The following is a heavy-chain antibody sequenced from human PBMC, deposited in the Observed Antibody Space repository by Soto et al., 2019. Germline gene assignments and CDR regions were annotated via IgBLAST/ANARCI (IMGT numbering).Heavy chain of an antibody. CDR2: ISAYNGNT. D-gene: IGHD6-25*01. CDR3: ARGSSDYASRYNWFDP. Sequence: ASVKVSCKASGYTFTSYGISWVRQAPGQGLEWMGWISAYNGNTNYAQKLQGRVTMTTDTSTSTAYMELRSLRSDDTAVYYCARGSSDYASRYNWFDPWGQGTLVTVSS. V-gene: IGHV1-18*01. CDR1: GYTFTSYG. J-gene: IGHJ5*02.